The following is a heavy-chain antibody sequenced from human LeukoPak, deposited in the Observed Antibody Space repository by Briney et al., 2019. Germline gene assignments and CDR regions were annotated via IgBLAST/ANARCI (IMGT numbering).Heavy chain of an antibody. CDR2: IIPIFGTA. J-gene: IGHJ3*02. CDR3: ARVGSGSYQRNDAFDI. Sequence: GSSVKVSCKASGGTFSSYAISWVRQAPGQGLEWMGGIIPIFGTASYAQKFQGRVTITTDESTSTAYMELSSLRSEDTAVYYCARVGSGSYQRNDAFDIWGQGTMVTVSS. D-gene: IGHD1-26*01. V-gene: IGHV1-69*05. CDR1: GGTFSSYA.